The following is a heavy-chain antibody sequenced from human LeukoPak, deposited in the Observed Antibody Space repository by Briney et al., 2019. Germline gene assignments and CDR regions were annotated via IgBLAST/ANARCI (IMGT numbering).Heavy chain of an antibody. J-gene: IGHJ6*02. D-gene: IGHD3-16*02. CDR3: TRHDAVPVIGHGMGV. CDR1: GVSISSYY. CDR2: IYYNGIN. Sequence: PSETLSLTCTVSGVSISSYYWSWLRQPPGKGLEWVGYIYYNGINNYNPSLESRVTISVDTSKNQFSLKLSSVTAADTAVYYCTRHDAVPVIGHGMGVWGQGTTVTVSS. V-gene: IGHV4-59*08.